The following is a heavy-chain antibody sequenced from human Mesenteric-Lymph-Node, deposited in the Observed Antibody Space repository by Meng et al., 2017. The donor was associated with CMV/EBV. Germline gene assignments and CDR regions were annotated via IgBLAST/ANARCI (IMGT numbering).Heavy chain of an antibody. D-gene: IGHD3-10*01. CDR2: VGNDDGTTK. CDR1: GFSFSSFA. V-gene: IGHV3-30*02. Sequence: SCAASGFSFSSFAMHWVRQAPGEGLEWVAYVGNDDGTTKYYPESVRGRFTISRDNSKNTVFLQMNSLKTEDTAMYYCVKDRPHILGLDPWGQGTLVTVSS. CDR3: VKDRPHILGLDP. J-gene: IGHJ5*02.